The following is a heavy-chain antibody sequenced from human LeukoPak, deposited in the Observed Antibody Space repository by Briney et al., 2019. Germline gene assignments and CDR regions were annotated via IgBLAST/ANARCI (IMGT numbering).Heavy chain of an antibody. D-gene: IGHD6-19*01. CDR3: ARVRDSSGWGFDY. Sequence: SETLSLTCTVSGGSISSYYCSWIRQPPGKGLEWIGYIYYSGSTNYNPSLKSRVTISVDTSKNQFSLKLSSVTAADTAVYYCARVRDSSGWGFDYWGQGTLVTVSS. J-gene: IGHJ4*02. CDR1: GGSISSYY. V-gene: IGHV4-59*01. CDR2: IYYSGST.